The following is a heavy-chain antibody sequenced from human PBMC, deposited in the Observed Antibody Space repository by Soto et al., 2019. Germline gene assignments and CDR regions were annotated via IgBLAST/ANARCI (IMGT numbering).Heavy chain of an antibody. D-gene: IGHD6-6*01. CDR1: GYTFTSYD. CDR2: MNPNSGNT. J-gene: IGHJ5*02. Sequence: ASVKVSCKASGYTFTSYDINWVRQATGQGLEWMGWMNPNSGNTGYAQKFQGRVTMTRNTSISTASMELSSLESEDTAVYCWAAWAGQLVGDFNGFDPWGQGTLVTVSS. V-gene: IGHV1-8*02. CDR3: AAWAGQLVGDFNGFDP.